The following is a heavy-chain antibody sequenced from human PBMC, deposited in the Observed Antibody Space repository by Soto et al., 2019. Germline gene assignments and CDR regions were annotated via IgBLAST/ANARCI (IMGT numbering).Heavy chain of an antibody. Sequence: QVQLVQSGAEVKKPGASVKVTFKAYGYTFTGYDINWVRRASGQGLEWMGWMNPNSGNTGYAQKFQGRVTMTRNTSISTAYMELSSLRSEDTAVYYCARGVTMIVDNWGQGTLVTVSS. J-gene: IGHJ4*02. V-gene: IGHV1-8*01. CDR3: ARGVTMIVDN. D-gene: IGHD3-22*01. CDR1: GYTFTGYD. CDR2: MNPNSGNT.